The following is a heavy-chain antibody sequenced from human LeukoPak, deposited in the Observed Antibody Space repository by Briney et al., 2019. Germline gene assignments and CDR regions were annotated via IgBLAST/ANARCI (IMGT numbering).Heavy chain of an antibody. CDR1: GGSISSYY. D-gene: IGHD3-22*01. Sequence: SETLSLTCTVSGGSISSYYWTWIRQPPGKGLELIGYIYHSGSTNYNPSLNSRVTISVDTSKNHFSLKLSSVTAADTAVYYCARGQWLPVYDFWGQGILVTVSS. CDR3: ARGQWLPVYDF. J-gene: IGHJ4*02. CDR2: IYHSGST. V-gene: IGHV4-59*01.